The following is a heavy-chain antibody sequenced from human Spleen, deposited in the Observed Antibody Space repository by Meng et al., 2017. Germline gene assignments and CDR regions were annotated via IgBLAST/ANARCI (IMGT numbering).Heavy chain of an antibody. CDR3: AREHGGSGSYYLPEFDY. V-gene: IGHV3-53*01. CDR1: GFTVTSNE. J-gene: IGHJ4*02. CDR2: IYNGGGT. Sequence: GESLKISCAASGFTVTSNEMSWVRQAPGKGLEWVSGIYNGGGTYYADSVKGRFTISRDNAKNSLYLQMNSLRAEDTALYYCAREHGGSGSYYLPEFDYWGQGTLVTVSS. D-gene: IGHD3-10*01.